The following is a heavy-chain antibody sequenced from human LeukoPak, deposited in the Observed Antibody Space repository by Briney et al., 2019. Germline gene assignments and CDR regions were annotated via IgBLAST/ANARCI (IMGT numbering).Heavy chain of an antibody. D-gene: IGHD1-26*01. Sequence: GESLKISCQGSEYSFATYSIAWLRQMPGEGLEWMGIIYPSDSDTRYSPSFQGQVTISADKSIKTAYLQWSSLKASDTAMYYCARPLQGIVGATGFDYWGQGTLVTVSS. CDR2: IYPSDSDT. CDR1: EYSFATYS. V-gene: IGHV5-51*01. CDR3: ARPLQGIVGATGFDY. J-gene: IGHJ4*02.